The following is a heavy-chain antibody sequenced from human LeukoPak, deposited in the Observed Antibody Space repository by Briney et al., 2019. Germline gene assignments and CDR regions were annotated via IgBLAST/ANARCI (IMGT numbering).Heavy chain of an antibody. CDR3: ATADIVVVPAAPDYYYYMDV. CDR2: FDPEDGET. CDR1: GYTLTELS. Sequence: ASVKASCKVSGYTLTELSMHWVRQAPGKGLEWMGGFDPEDGETIYAQKFQGRVTMTEDTSTDTAYMELSSLRSEDTAVYYCATADIVVVPAAPDYYYYMDVWGKGTTVTVSS. D-gene: IGHD2-2*01. V-gene: IGHV1-24*01. J-gene: IGHJ6*03.